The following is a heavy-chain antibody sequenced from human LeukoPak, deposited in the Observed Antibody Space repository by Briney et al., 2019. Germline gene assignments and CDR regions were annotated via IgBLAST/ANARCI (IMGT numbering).Heavy chain of an antibody. CDR2: ISGSGGST. D-gene: IGHD3-10*01. CDR1: GFTFSSYA. V-gene: IGHV3-23*01. CDR3: AKNVLLWFGESSYFDY. Sequence: GGSLRLSCAASGFTFSSYAMSWVRQAPGKGLEWVSAISGSGGSTYYADSVKGRFTISRDNSKNTLYLQMNSLRAEDTAVCYCAKNVLLWFGESSYFDYWGQGTLVTVSS. J-gene: IGHJ4*02.